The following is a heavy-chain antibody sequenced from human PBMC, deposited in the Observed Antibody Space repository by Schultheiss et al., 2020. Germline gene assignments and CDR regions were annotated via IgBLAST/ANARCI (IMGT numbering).Heavy chain of an antibody. CDR2: IIPIFGTA. D-gene: IGHD1-20*01. CDR3: ARARPYNWNDGSYFDY. Sequence: SVKVSCKASGGNFSSYAISWVRQAPGQGLEWMGGIIPIFGTANYAQKFQGRVTITADESTSTAYMELSSLRSEDTAVYYCARARPYNWNDGSYFDYWGQGTLVTVSS. CDR1: GGNFSSYA. V-gene: IGHV1-69*13. J-gene: IGHJ4*02.